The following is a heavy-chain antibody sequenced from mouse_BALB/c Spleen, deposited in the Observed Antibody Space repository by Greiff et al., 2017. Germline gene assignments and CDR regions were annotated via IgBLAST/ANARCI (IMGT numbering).Heavy chain of an antibody. CDR2: ISSGGST. V-gene: IGHV5-6-5*01. CDR3: ARGLGEIFAY. D-gene: IGHD4-1*01. J-gene: IGHJ3*01. Sequence: EVKLVESGGGLVKPGGSLKLSCAASGFTFSSYAMSWVRQTPEKRLEWVASISSGGSTYYPDSVKGRFTISRDNARNILYLQMSSLRSEDTAMYYCARGLGEIFAYWGQGTLVTVSA. CDR1: GFTFSSYA.